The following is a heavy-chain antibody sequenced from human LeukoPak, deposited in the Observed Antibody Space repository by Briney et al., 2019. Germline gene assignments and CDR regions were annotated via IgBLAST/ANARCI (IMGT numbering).Heavy chain of an antibody. CDR2: INHSGST. CDR3: ARGSDTAAGLY. Sequence: SETLSLTCAVYGGSFSGYYWSWIRQPPGKGLEWIGEINHSGSTNHNPSLKSRVSISVDSSKNQFSLKVSSVTAADTAVDYCARGSDTAAGLYWGQGTLVTVSS. CDR1: GGSFSGYY. D-gene: IGHD6-13*01. J-gene: IGHJ4*02. V-gene: IGHV4-34*01.